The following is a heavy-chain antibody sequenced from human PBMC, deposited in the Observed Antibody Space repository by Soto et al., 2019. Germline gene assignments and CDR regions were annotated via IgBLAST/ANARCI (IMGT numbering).Heavy chain of an antibody. CDR1: GGPMNSHDYY. D-gene: IGHD3-10*01. CDR3: ARGEVRGPFDI. Sequence: TLSLTCTVSGGPMNSHDYYWSWIRQPPGKGLEWIGYIHNSGSTYYNPSLKSRLTISSDMSKNQFSLRLNSVTAADTALYFCARGEVRGPFDIWGQGTKVTVSS. V-gene: IGHV4-30-4*01. J-gene: IGHJ3*02. CDR2: IHNSGST.